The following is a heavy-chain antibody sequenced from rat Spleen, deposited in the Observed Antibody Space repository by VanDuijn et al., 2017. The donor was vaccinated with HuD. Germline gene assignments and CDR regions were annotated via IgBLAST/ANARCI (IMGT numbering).Heavy chain of an antibody. J-gene: IGHJ2*01. D-gene: IGHD1-11*01. CDR2: ITNASGRT. Sequence: EVQLVESGGGLVQPGRSLKLSCAASGFTYSNYVMAWVSQAPTKGLEWVASITNASGRTYYPDSVKGRFTISRDNAENTVYLQMNSLRSEDTATYYCAKDLDYGPDYWGQGVMVTVSS. CDR1: GFTYSNYV. CDR3: AKDLDYGPDY. V-gene: IGHV5S13*01.